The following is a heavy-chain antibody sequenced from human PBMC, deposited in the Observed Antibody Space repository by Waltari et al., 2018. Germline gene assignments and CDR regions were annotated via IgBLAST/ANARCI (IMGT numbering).Heavy chain of an antibody. CDR3: AKDSIAVAGTPFDY. V-gene: IGHV3-9*01. D-gene: IGHD6-19*01. CDR2: ISWNGGSI. CDR1: GFTFDGSA. J-gene: IGHJ4*02. Sequence: EVQLVESGGGLVQPGRSLSLSCAASGFTFDGSAMHWARQAPGKGLGWVSGISWNGGSIGYADSVKGRFTISRDNAKNSLYLQMNSLRAEDTALYYCAKDSIAVAGTPFDYWGQGTLVTVSS.